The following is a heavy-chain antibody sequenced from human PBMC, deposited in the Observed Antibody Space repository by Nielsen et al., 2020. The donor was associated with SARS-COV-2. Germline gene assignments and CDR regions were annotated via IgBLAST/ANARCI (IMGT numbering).Heavy chain of an antibody. J-gene: IGHJ6*03. V-gene: IGHV6-1*01. CDR3: ARARGAYGDYYYYYYTDV. Sequence: SETLSLTCAISGDTVPSSSAAWNWISQSPSRGLEWLGRTYYRSKWYNDYAVSVKSRITINPDTSKNQFSLHLNSVTPGDTAVYYCARARGAYGDYYYYYYTDVWGKGTPVTVSS. CDR2: TYYRSKWYN. D-gene: IGHD4-17*01. CDR1: GDTVPSSSAA.